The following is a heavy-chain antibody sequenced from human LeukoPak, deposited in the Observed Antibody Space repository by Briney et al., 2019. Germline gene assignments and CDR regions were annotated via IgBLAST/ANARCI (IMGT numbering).Heavy chain of an antibody. D-gene: IGHD6-19*01. V-gene: IGHV3-30*04. CDR2: ISYDGSNK. J-gene: IGHJ4*02. CDR3: ARGGNKAVTGRDFDY. CDR1: GFTFSSYA. Sequence: PGRSLRLSCAASGFTFSSYAMHWVRQAPGKGLEWVAVISYDGSNKYYADSVKGRFTISRDNSKNTLYLQMNSLRAEDTAVYYCARGGNKAVTGRDFDYWGQGTLVTVSS.